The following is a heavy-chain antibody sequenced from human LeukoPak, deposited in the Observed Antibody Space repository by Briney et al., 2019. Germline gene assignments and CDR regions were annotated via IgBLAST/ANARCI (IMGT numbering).Heavy chain of an antibody. CDR3: ARTGTTRYGAFDI. V-gene: IGHV4-61*08. D-gene: IGHD1-1*01. Sequence: SETLSLTCTVSGGSISSGGYYWSWIRQPPGKGLEWIGYIFYSGSTNYNPSLKSRVTISVDTSKNQFSLKLSSVTAADTAVYYCARTGTTRYGAFDIWGRGTMVTVSS. CDR1: GGSISSGGYY. J-gene: IGHJ3*02. CDR2: IFYSGST.